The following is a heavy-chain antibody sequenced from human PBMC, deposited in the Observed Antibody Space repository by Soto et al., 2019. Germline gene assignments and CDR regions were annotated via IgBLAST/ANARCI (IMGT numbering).Heavy chain of an antibody. D-gene: IGHD3-10*01. CDR2: ISAYNGNT. CDR1: GYTFTSYG. V-gene: IGHV1-18*04. J-gene: IGHJ6*02. CDR3: ARDDTMVRGALYYYYYGMDV. Sequence: GASVKVSCKASGYTFTSYGISWVRQAPGQGLEWMGWISAYNGNTNYAQKLQGRVTMTTDTSTSTAYMELRSLRSDDTAVYYCARDDTMVRGALYYYYYGMDVWGQGTTVTVSS.